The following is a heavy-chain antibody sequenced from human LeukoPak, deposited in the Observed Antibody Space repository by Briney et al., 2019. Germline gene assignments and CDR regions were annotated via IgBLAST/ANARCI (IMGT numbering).Heavy chain of an antibody. CDR2: IYYSGST. CDR3: ARGEWDIVVVPAAKVWGRDNWFDP. V-gene: IGHV4-39*07. D-gene: IGHD2-2*01. CDR1: GGSISSSDSY. J-gene: IGHJ5*02. Sequence: SETLSLTCTVSGGSISSSDSYWDWIRQPPGKGLEWIASIYYSGSTYYNQSLQNRVTISLDRPKNQFSLTLSSVTAADTAVYYCARGEWDIVVVPAAKVWGRDNWFDPWGQGTLVTVSS.